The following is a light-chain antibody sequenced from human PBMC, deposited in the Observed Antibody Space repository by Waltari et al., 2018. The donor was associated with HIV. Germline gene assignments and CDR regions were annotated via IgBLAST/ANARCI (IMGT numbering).Light chain of an antibody. CDR2: EVS. V-gene: IGLV2-23*02. CDR3: CSYAGSSTLI. J-gene: IGLJ2*01. CDR1: SCDVGSYNL. Sequence: QSALTQPASVSGSPGQSITISCTGTSCDVGSYNLVSCYQQQPGKVPKLIIYEVSKRPSGVSYRFSGSKSGDTASLTISGLQAEDEADYYCCSYAGSSTLIFGGGTKLTVL.